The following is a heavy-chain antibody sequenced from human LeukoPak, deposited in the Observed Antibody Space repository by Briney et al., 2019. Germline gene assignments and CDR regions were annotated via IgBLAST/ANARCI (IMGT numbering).Heavy chain of an antibody. CDR3: ARLLDNDSSGAPDTFDM. CDR2: IYYNGKT. J-gene: IGHJ3*02. CDR1: GGSMSRHY. V-gene: IGHV4-59*11. Sequence: SETLSLTCSVSGGSMSRHYWSWIRQPPGKGLEWIGYIYYNGKTYYNPSLQSRVTISIDTSKNLFSLKLTSVTAADTAVYSCARLLDNDSSGAPDTFDMWGQGTMVT. D-gene: IGHD3-22*01.